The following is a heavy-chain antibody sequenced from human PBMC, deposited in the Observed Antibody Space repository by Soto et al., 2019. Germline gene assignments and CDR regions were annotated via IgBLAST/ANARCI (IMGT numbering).Heavy chain of an antibody. Sequence: EVQLVESGGGLVQPGGSLRLSCAASGFTFSSYWMSWVRQAPGKGLEWVANIKQDGSEKYYVDSVKGRFTISRDNAKNSLYLQMNSLRAEDTAVYYCARDRSVTIFGVVIMGDYFDYWGQGTLVTVSS. CDR2: IKQDGSEK. CDR3: ARDRSVTIFGVVIMGDYFDY. V-gene: IGHV3-7*05. J-gene: IGHJ4*02. CDR1: GFTFSSYW. D-gene: IGHD3-3*01.